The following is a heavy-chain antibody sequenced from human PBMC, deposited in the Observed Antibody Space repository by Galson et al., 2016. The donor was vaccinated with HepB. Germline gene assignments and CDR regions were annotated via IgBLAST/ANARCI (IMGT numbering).Heavy chain of an antibody. V-gene: IGHV3-23*01. D-gene: IGHD6-19*01. CDR2: ISGSGTTT. CDR1: GFTFSSYA. J-gene: IGHJ4*02. CDR3: AKRLTTVAGYYLDY. Sequence: SLRLSCAASGFTFSSYAMSWVRQAPGKGLEWVSAISGSGTTTHCVDSVKGRFTISRDNSKNTLYLQRNSLRAEDTAVYYCAKRLTTVAGYYLDYWGQGTLVTVSS.